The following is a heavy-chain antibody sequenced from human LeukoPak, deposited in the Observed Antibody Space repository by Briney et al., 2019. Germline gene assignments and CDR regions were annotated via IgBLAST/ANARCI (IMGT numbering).Heavy chain of an antibody. CDR1: GYTFTSYY. J-gene: IGHJ4*02. CDR3: AKVPAAKLSFDY. D-gene: IGHD2-2*01. Sequence: ASVKVSCKASGYTFTSYYMHWVRQAPGQGLEWMGIINPSGGSTSYAQKFQGRVTMTRDTSTSTVYMELSSLRSEDTAVYYCAKVPAAKLSFDYWGQGTLVTVFS. CDR2: INPSGGST. V-gene: IGHV1-46*01.